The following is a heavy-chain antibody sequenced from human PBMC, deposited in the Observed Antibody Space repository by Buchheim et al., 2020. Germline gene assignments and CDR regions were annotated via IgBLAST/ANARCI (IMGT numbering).Heavy chain of an antibody. J-gene: IGHJ6*02. CDR3: AREFYSETTVHYYYYGMDV. CDR2: IWYDGSNK. V-gene: IGHV3-33*01. Sequence: QVQLVESGGGVVQPGRSLRLSCAASGFTFSSYGMHWVRQAPGKGLEWVAVIWYDGSNKYYADSVKGRFTISRDNSKNTLYLQMNSLRAEDTAVYYCAREFYSETTVHYYYYGMDVWGQGTT. CDR1: GFTFSSYG. D-gene: IGHD4-11*01.